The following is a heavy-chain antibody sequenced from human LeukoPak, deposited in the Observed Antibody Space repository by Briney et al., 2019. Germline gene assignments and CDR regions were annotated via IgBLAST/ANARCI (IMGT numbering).Heavy chain of an antibody. CDR2: ISYDGTNE. CDR1: GFTFSNYA. Sequence: GGSLRLSCAASGFTFSNYAMHWVRQAPGKGLEWVALISYDGTNEYFADSVKGRFTISRDDSKNTLFLQMNSLRAEDTAVYYCARLRYYSMDVWGQGTTVTVSS. J-gene: IGHJ6*02. CDR3: ARLRYYSMDV. V-gene: IGHV3-30-3*01.